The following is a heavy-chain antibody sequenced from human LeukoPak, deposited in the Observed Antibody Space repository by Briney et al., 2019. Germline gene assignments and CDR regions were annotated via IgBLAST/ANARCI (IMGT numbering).Heavy chain of an antibody. Sequence: PSETLSLTCAVSGYSISSGYYWGWIRQTPGKGLEWIGSIHHSGFTNYNPSLKSRVTISIDTSKNQSSLKLSSVTAADTAVYYCAWKYYFDSSGYFYVDSCGQGTLVTVSS. CDR2: IHHSGFT. CDR3: AWKYYFDSSGYFYVDS. J-gene: IGHJ4*02. V-gene: IGHV4-38-2*01. CDR1: GYSISSGYY. D-gene: IGHD3-22*01.